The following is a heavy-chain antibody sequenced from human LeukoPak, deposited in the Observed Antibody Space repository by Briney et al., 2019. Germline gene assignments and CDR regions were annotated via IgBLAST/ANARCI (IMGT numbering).Heavy chain of an antibody. D-gene: IGHD3-22*01. CDR1: GFTFGDYA. CDR3: TTPYYYDSSGYYFFDN. J-gene: IGHJ4*02. V-gene: IGHV3-49*04. Sequence: PGRSLRLSCTASGFTFGDYAMSWVRQAPGKGLEWVGFIRSKAYGGTTEYAASVKGRFTISRDDSKSIAYLQMNSLKIEDTAVYYCTTPYYYDSSGYYFFDNWGQGTLVTVSS. CDR2: IRSKAYGGTT.